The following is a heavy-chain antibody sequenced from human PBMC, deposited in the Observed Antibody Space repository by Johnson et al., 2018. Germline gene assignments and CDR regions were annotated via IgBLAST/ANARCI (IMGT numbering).Heavy chain of an antibody. D-gene: IGHD4-17*01. J-gene: IGHJ3*02. CDR3: ARDLYNGDYGAFDI. Sequence: VQLVESGGGVVQPGRSLRLSCAASGFTFSSYAMHWVRQAPGKGLEWVAVISYDGSNKYYADSVKGRFTISRDNSKNTQYLQMNSLRAEDTAVYYFARDLYNGDYGAFDIWGQGTMVTVSS. CDR2: ISYDGSNK. CDR1: GFTFSSYA. V-gene: IGHV3-30-3*01.